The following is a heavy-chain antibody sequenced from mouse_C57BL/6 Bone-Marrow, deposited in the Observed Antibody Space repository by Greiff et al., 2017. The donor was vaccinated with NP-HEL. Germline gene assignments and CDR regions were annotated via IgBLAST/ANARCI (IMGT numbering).Heavy chain of an antibody. Sequence: QVQLQQSGAELMKPGASVKLSCKATGYTFTGYWIEWVKQRPGHGLEWIGEILPGSGSTNYDEKFKGKATFTADTSSNTAYMQLSSLTTEDSAIYYCAPHITTVVALPYYFENWGEGTTLTVSP. CDR2: ILPGSGST. D-gene: IGHD1-1*01. CDR3: APHITTVVALPYYFEN. V-gene: IGHV1-9*01. J-gene: IGHJ2*01. CDR1: GYTFTGYW.